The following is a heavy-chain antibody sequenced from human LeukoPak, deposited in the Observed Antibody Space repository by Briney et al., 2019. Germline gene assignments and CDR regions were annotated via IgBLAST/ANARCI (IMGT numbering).Heavy chain of an antibody. J-gene: IGHJ3*02. CDR1: GGSISSGGYY. V-gene: IGHV4-30-2*01. Sequence: SQTLSLTCTVSGGSISSGGYYWSWIRQPPGKGLEWIGYIYHSGGTYYNPSLKSRVTISVDRSKNQFSLKLSSVTAADTAVYYCARGEGIAALADGAFDIWGQGTMVTVSS. CDR2: IYHSGGT. CDR3: ARGEGIAALADGAFDI. D-gene: IGHD6-13*01.